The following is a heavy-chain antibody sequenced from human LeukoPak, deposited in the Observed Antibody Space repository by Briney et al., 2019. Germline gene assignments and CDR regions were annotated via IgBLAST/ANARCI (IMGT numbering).Heavy chain of an antibody. CDR1: GFTVSSTH. CDR2: IYSGGAA. Sequence: GGSLRLSCAASGFTVSSTHMGWVRQAPGKGLEWVSVIYSGGAAYYPDSVKGRFTISRDLSKSTLHLQMNDLRAEDTAVYYCARVAVAYFDYWGQGTLVTVSS. J-gene: IGHJ4*02. V-gene: IGHV3-66*01. D-gene: IGHD6-19*01. CDR3: ARVAVAYFDY.